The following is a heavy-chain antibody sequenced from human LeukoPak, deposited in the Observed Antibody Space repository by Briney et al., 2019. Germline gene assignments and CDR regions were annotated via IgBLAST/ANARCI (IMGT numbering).Heavy chain of an antibody. CDR1: GFTFSNYA. CDR2: ISEGGTYT. CDR3: AREGRAGAGNNWFAR. D-gene: IGHD6-19*01. J-gene: IGHJ5*02. Sequence: PGGSLRLSCAASGFTFSNYAMTWVRQAPGKGLEWVSSISEGGTYTFYTDSVKGRFTISRDNSKQTLYLQMNSVRPEDTPVYYFAREGRAGAGNNWFARWSQGTLATVSS. V-gene: IGHV3-23*01.